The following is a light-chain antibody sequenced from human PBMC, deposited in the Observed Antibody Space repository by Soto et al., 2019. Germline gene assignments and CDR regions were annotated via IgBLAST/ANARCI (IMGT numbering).Light chain of an antibody. Sequence: DIVLTQSPATLSLSPGERATLSCRASQSVSSYLAWYQQKPGQAPRLLIYGASTRATGIPARFSGSGSGTEFTLTISSLQSEDFAVYSCQQYNNWPLTFGGGTKVDIK. J-gene: IGKJ4*01. CDR1: QSVSSY. CDR2: GAS. CDR3: QQYNNWPLT. V-gene: IGKV3-15*01.